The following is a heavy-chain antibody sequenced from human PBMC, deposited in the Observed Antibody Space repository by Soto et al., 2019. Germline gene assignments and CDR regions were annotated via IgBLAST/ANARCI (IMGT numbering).Heavy chain of an antibody. Sequence: QVQLVESGGGVVQPGRSLRLSCAASGFTFSSYGMHWVRQAPGKGLEWVAVISYDGSNKYYADSVKGRFTISRDNSKNTLYLQMNSLRAEDTAVYYCAKASLDRGVITPTDDPTGIDYWGQGTLVTVSS. J-gene: IGHJ4*02. CDR3: AKASLDRGVITPTDDPTGIDY. CDR2: ISYDGSNK. D-gene: IGHD3-10*01. CDR1: GFTFSSYG. V-gene: IGHV3-30*18.